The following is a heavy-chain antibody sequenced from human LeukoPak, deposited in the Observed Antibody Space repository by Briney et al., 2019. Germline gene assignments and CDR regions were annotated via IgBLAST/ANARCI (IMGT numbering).Heavy chain of an antibody. Sequence: GGSLRLSCAASGFTFDDYAMHWVPQAPGKGLEWVSGISWNSGSIRYADSVKGRFTISRDNAKNSLYLQMNSLRAEDTALYYCAKDKGGYDSPHFDYWGQGTLVTVSS. J-gene: IGHJ4*02. V-gene: IGHV3-9*01. D-gene: IGHD5-12*01. CDR3: AKDKGGYDSPHFDY. CDR1: GFTFDDYA. CDR2: ISWNSGSI.